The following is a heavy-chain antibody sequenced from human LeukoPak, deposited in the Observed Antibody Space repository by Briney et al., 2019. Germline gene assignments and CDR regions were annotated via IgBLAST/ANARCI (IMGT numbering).Heavy chain of an antibody. D-gene: IGHD2-2*01. Sequence: SGGSLSLSCAASGFTFSSYSMNWVRQAPGKGLEWVSYISSSSSTIYYADSVKGRFTISRDNAKNSLYLQMNSLRAEDTAVYYCARDADIVVVPAAIHYYYMDVWGKGTTVTVSS. CDR2: ISSSSSTI. CDR3: ARDADIVVVPAAIHYYYMDV. CDR1: GFTFSSYS. J-gene: IGHJ6*03. V-gene: IGHV3-48*01.